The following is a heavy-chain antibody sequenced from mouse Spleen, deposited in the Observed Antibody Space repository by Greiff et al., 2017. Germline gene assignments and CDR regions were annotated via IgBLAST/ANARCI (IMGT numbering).Heavy chain of an antibody. Sequence: VQLKESGPELVKPGASVKIPCKASGYTFTDYNMAWVKQSPGKSLEWIGDINPNNGGTIYNQKLKGKATLTVDKSSSTAYMELRSLTSEDTAVYYCARRGARATGYAMDYWGQGTSVTVSS. CDR1: GYTFTDYN. CDR3: ARRGARATGYAMDY. V-gene: IGHV1-18*01. CDR2: INPNNGGT. D-gene: IGHD3-1*01. J-gene: IGHJ4*01.